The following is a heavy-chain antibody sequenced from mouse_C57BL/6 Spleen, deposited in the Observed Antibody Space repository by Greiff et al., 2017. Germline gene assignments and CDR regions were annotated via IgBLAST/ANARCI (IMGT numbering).Heavy chain of an antibody. CDR3: ARNDGYHYYAMDY. V-gene: IGHV1-4*01. Sequence: QVQLQQSGAELARPGASVKMSCKASGYTFTSYTMHWVKQRPGQGLEWIGYINPSSGYTKYNQKFKDKATLTADKSSSTAYMQLSSLTSEDSAVYYCARNDGYHYYAMDYWGQGTSVTVSS. CDR2: INPSSGYT. D-gene: IGHD2-3*01. CDR1: GYTFTSYT. J-gene: IGHJ4*01.